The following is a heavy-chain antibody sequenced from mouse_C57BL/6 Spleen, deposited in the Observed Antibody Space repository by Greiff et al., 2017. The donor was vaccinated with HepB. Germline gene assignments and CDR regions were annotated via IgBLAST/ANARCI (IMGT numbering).Heavy chain of an antibody. CDR2: ISSGGDYI. CDR1: GFTFSSYA. J-gene: IGHJ1*03. D-gene: IGHD1-1*01. V-gene: IGHV5-9-1*02. CDR3: TRDRGLYYGSGYGYFDV. Sequence: EVQGVESGEGLVKPGGSLKLSCAASGFTFSSYAMSWVRQTPEKRLEWVAYISSGGDYIYYADTVKGRFTISRDNARNTLYLQMSSLKSEDTAMYYCTRDRGLYYGSGYGYFDVWGTGTTVTVSS.